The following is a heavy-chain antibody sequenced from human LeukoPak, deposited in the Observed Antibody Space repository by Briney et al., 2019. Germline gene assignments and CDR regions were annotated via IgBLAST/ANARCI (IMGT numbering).Heavy chain of an antibody. D-gene: IGHD3-10*01. J-gene: IGHJ4*02. CDR2: ISYDGSNK. CDR1: GFTFSSYA. V-gene: IGHV3-30*01. Sequence: GGSLRLSCAASGFTFSSYAMHWVRQAPGKGLEWVAVISYDGSNKYYADSVKGRFTISRDNSKNTLYLQMNSLRAEDTAVYYCARVTGEFAPPDYWGQGTLVTVSS. CDR3: ARVTGEFAPPDY.